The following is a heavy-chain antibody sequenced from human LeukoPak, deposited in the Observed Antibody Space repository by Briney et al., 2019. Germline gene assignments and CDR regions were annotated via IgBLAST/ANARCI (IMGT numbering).Heavy chain of an antibody. V-gene: IGHV3-30*02. Sequence: GGSLRLSCAASGFTFSSYGMHWVRQAPGKGLEWVAFIRYDGSNKYYADSVKGRFTISRDNAENSLYLQMNSLRAEDTAVYYCAREPGYSYGFDAFDIWGQGTMVTVSS. CDR3: AREPGYSYGFDAFDI. CDR1: GFTFSSYG. D-gene: IGHD5-18*01. CDR2: IRYDGSNK. J-gene: IGHJ3*02.